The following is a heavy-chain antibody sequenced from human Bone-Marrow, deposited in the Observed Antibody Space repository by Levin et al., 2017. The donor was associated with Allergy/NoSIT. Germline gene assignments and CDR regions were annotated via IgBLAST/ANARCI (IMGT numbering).Heavy chain of an antibody. D-gene: IGHD3-10*01. J-gene: IGHJ6*02. CDR2: IDYSGST. V-gene: IGHV4-59*01. Sequence: SETLSLTCTVSGDSIRNYCWTWIRQPPGKGLEWIGCIDYSGSTNYNPSLKSRVTISVDTSENQFSLKLTSVTAADSAVYYCARDRDYYYAVDVWGRGTTVTVSS. CDR1: GDSIRNYC. CDR3: ARDRDYYYAVDV.